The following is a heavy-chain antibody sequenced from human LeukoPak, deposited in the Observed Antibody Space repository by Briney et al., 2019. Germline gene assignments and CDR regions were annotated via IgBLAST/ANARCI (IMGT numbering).Heavy chain of an antibody. Sequence: GESLKISCKGSGYSYTSYWVAWVRQMPGKGLEWMGIIFPGDSDTTYSPSFQGQVTISADKSISTAYLQWSSLTASDTAMYYCARLGYCTGTSCGRDDLYFDYWGQGTLVTVSS. CDR1: GYSYTSYW. V-gene: IGHV5-51*01. D-gene: IGHD2-8*02. J-gene: IGHJ4*02. CDR3: ARLGYCTGTSCGRDDLYFDY. CDR2: IFPGDSDT.